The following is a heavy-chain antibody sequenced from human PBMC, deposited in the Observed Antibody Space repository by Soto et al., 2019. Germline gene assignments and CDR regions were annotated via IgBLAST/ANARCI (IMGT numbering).Heavy chain of an antibody. Sequence: QVQLQESGPELVKPSGTLSLSCVVSSGSISSTNWWSWVRQPPGRGLEWIGAIYHSGSINYNPSLRSRVTISVDKYKNQFALNRISVTAADTAVYFCVKEGSGWSYLDHWGQGILVTVSS. CDR3: VKEGSGWSYLDH. D-gene: IGHD6-19*01. V-gene: IGHV4-4*02. CDR2: IYHSGSI. J-gene: IGHJ4*02. CDR1: SGSISSTNW.